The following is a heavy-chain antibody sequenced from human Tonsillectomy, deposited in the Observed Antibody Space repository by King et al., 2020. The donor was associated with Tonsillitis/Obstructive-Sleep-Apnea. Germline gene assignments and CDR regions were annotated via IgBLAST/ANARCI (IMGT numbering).Heavy chain of an antibody. Sequence: ITLKESGPTLVKPPQTLTLTCTFSGFSLSTGGVGVGWIRQPPGQALEWLALIYWDDDKSYSPSLKSRLTITKDTSKNQVVLTMTNVDPVDTATYYCARGSYDSDAFDIWGQGTMVTVSS. CDR1: GFSLSTGGVG. V-gene: IGHV2-5*02. CDR3: ARGSYDSDAFDI. D-gene: IGHD3-10*01. CDR2: IYWDDDK. J-gene: IGHJ3*02.